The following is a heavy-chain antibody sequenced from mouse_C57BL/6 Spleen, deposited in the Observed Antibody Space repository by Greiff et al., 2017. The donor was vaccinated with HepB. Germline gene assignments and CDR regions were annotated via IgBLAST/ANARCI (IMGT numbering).Heavy chain of an antibody. J-gene: IGHJ3*01. Sequence: EVQLQQSGPELVKPGASVKISCKASGYTFTDYYMNWVKQSHGKSLEWIGDINPNNGGTSYNQKFKGKATLTVDKSSSTAYMELRSLTSEDSAVYYCARSLIYYYGSSVAYWGQGTLVTVSA. D-gene: IGHD1-1*01. CDR1: GYTFTDYY. V-gene: IGHV1-26*01. CDR2: INPNNGGT. CDR3: ARSLIYYYGSSVAY.